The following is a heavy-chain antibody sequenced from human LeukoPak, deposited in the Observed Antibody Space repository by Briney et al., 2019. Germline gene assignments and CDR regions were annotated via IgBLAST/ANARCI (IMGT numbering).Heavy chain of an antibody. J-gene: IGHJ4*02. CDR2: VSPFNGNT. V-gene: IGHV1-18*01. CDR1: GYTFSSYG. CDR3: ARRGGSYSHSDF. D-gene: IGHD1-26*01. Sequence: ASVKVSCKASGYTFSSYGIIWVRQAPGQGLQWMGWVSPFNGNTDYAPKLQGRVTMTTDTSTPTAYMELRSLTSDDTAVYYCARRGGSYSHSDFWGQGTPVTVSS.